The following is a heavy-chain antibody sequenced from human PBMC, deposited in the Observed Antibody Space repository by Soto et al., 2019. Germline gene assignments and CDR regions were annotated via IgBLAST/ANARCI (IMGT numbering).Heavy chain of an antibody. CDR1: GFIFRNYA. V-gene: IGHV3-23*01. CDR3: AKDGYTQDQPDY. CDR2: ISGSAGSR. Sequence: GGSLRLSCAASGFIFRNYAMSWVRQAPGKGLEWVSAISGSAGSRYYADSVKGRFTISSDNSKNTLYLQMNSLRAEDTAVYYCAKDGYTQDQPDYWGQGTLVT. J-gene: IGHJ4*02. D-gene: IGHD5-18*01.